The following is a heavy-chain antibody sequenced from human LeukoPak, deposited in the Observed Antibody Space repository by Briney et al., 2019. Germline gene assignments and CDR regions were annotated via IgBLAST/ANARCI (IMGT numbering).Heavy chain of an antibody. CDR1: GFTFDDYA. CDR2: ISWNSGSI. J-gene: IGHJ4*02. V-gene: IGHV3-9*01. CDR3: AKIGDEAAGIPYDY. Sequence: QSGGSLRLSCAASGFTFDDYAMPWVRQAPGKGLEWVSGISWNSGSIGYADSVKGRFTISRDNAKNSLYLQMNSLRAEDTALYYCAKIGDEAAGIPYDYWGQGTLVTVSS. D-gene: IGHD2-2*02.